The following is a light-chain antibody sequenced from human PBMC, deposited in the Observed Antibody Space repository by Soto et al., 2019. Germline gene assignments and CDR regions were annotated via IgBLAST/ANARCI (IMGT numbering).Light chain of an antibody. CDR3: QQYGSSPS. CDR2: GAS. Sequence: EKVMTQSPGTLSVSPGERATLSCRASQSVSSNLAWYQQKPGQAPRLLIYGASSRATGIPDRFSGSGSGTDFTLTISRLEPEDFAVYYCQQYGSSPSFGQGTRLEIK. V-gene: IGKV3-20*01. J-gene: IGKJ5*01. CDR1: QSVSSN.